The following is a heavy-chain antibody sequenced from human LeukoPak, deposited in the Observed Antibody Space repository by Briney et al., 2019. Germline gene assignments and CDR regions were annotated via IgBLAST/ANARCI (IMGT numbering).Heavy chain of an antibody. J-gene: IGHJ4*02. D-gene: IGHD3-10*01. Sequence: PSETLSLTCTVSGGSISRGGYYWSWIRQHPGKGLEWIGEINHSGSTNYNPSLKSRVTISVDTSKNQFSLKLSSVTAADTAVYYCARGRAWFGEGVNFDYWGQGTLVTVSS. CDR1: GGSISRGGYY. CDR2: INHSGST. V-gene: IGHV4-34*01. CDR3: ARGRAWFGEGVNFDY.